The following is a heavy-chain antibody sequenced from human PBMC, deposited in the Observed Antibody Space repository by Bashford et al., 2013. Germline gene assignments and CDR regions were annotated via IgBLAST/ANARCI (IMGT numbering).Heavy chain of an antibody. D-gene: IGHD2-15*01. CDR3: ARVYCTGGSCYPFDAMDV. CDR2: IDPNSGGT. Sequence: ASVKVSCKASGYTFTSYDINWVRQATGQGLEWMGWIDPNSGGTNYAQKFQGRVTMTSDTSINTAYMELNRLTSDDTAMYYCARVYCTGGSCYPFDAMDVWGQGTTVTVSS. V-gene: IGHV1-2*02. CDR1: GYTFTSYD. J-gene: IGHJ6*02.